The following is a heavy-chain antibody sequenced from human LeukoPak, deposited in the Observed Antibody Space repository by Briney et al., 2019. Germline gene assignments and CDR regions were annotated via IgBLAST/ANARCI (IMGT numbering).Heavy chain of an antibody. Sequence: ASVKVSCKASGYTLTYNNISWVRQAPGQGLEWMGWINTKNGDTNYAQKLQGRVTMTTDTSTNTAYMELRSLRSDDTAVYYCARGSGHCYGDNCFYFFDLWGQGFLVTVSS. CDR2: INTKNGDT. V-gene: IGHV1-18*01. J-gene: IGHJ4*02. CDR3: ARGSGHCYGDNCFYFFDL. CDR1: GYTLTYNN. D-gene: IGHD2-21*01.